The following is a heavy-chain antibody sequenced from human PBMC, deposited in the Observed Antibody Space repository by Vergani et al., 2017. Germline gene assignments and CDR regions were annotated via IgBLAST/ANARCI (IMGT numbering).Heavy chain of an antibody. CDR3: AVEQPLAYSSGWEAQRGMDV. J-gene: IGHJ6*02. V-gene: IGHV3-21*01. CDR1: GFTFSSYS. Sequence: EVQLVESGGGLVKPGGSLRLSCAASGFTFSSYSMNWVRQAPGKGLEWVSSISSSSSYIYYADSGKGRFTISRDNAKNSLYLQMNSLRAEDTAVYYCAVEQPLAYSSGWEAQRGMDVWGQGTTVTVSS. D-gene: IGHD6-19*01. CDR2: ISSSSSYI.